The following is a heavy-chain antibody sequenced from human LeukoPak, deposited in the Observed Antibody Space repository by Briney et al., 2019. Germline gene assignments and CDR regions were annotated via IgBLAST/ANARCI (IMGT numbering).Heavy chain of an antibody. J-gene: IGHJ6*02. Sequence: GRPLRLSCTTFGFALDDYAMSWVPKAPGKALEGVGFIRSKAYGGATEYAESVKGRFIITRDDYKSIAYLKMYSLKTEDTAVYYCSRGRHGMDVWGQGTTVTVSS. CDR2: IRSKAYGGAT. D-gene: IGHD3-16*01. V-gene: IGHV3-49*04. CDR1: GFALDDYA. CDR3: SRGRHGMDV.